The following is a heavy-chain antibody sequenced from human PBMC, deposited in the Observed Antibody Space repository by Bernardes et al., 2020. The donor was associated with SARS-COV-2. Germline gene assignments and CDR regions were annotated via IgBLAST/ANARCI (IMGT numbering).Heavy chain of an antibody. CDR3: ARVGRSWSMDN. J-gene: IGHJ4*02. CDR1: ASSPGTKS. CDR2: INSVGTYK. Sequence: RESLSLSWPPSASSPGTKSMNWVRQPPGRGFGWVSSINSVGTYKSNTDSVKGRSALARDNAKNSLYLQMNSPGVEETALYYCARVGRSWSMDNWGQGTLGTGSS. D-gene: IGHD2-8*01. V-gene: IGHV3-21*01.